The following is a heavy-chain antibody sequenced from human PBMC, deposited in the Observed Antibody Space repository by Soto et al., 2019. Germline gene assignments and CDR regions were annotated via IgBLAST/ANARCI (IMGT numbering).Heavy chain of an antibody. D-gene: IGHD5-12*01. J-gene: IGHJ4*02. CDR2: IIPILGIE. V-gene: IGHV1-69*02. CDR3: ASTEPRGYSGYEPLDY. Sequence: QVQLVQSGAEVKKPGSSVKVSCKASGGTFSSYTISWVRQAPGQGLEWMGRIIPILGIENYAQKFQGRVTITADKPESTAYMELRSLRYEDTAVYYCASTEPRGYSGYEPLDYWGQGTVVTVSS. CDR1: GGTFSSYT.